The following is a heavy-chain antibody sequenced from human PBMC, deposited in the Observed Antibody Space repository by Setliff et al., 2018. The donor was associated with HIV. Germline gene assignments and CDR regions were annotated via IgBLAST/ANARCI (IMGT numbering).Heavy chain of an antibody. D-gene: IGHD3-9*01. CDR2: INPNSGGT. CDR1: GYTFTGYY. Sequence: ASVKVSCKASGYTFTGYYMHWVRQAPGQGLEWMGWINPNSGGTNYAQKFQGRVTMTRDTSISTAYMGLSRLRSDDTAVYYCARSPYYDILTGYYSQYYFDYWGQGTLVTVSS. V-gene: IGHV1-2*02. CDR3: ARSPYYDILTGYYSQYYFDY. J-gene: IGHJ4*02.